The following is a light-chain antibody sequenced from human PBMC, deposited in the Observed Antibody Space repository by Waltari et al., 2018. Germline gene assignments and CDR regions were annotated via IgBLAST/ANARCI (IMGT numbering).Light chain of an antibody. V-gene: IGKV1-39*01. Sequence: DIQMTQSPSSLSASVGDRVTITCRASQTISRYLNWYQQKPGKAPNLLIYAASSLQGGVPSRFSGSGSGRDFTLIITSLQPEDCATYYCQQTYSFTRTFGQGTKVEIK. CDR1: QTISRY. CDR3: QQTYSFTRT. J-gene: IGKJ1*01. CDR2: AAS.